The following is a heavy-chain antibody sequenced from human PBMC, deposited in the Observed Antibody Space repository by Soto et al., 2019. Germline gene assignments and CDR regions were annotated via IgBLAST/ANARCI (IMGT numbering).Heavy chain of an antibody. CDR1: GGSVTNSSYY. CDR2: VYYRGRS. CDR3: VSQRTTVPTQAYFDY. J-gene: IGHJ4*02. Sequence: SETLSLTCTVSGGSVTNSSYYWGWIRHSPGKGLEWIGSVYYRGRSYSKSSVKSRVTISVDTSKNRFSLSLNSVTASDTAVYFCVSQRTTVPTQAYFDYWGPGALVTVSS. V-gene: IGHV4-39*01. D-gene: IGHD4-17*01.